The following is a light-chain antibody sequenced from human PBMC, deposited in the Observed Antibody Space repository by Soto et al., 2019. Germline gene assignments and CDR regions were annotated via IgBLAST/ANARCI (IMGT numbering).Light chain of an antibody. Sequence: IVMTQSPASLSVSPGERATLSCRASQSVSSNLAWHQQKPGQAPRLLIYAASTRATGILARFSGSGSGTEFTLTISSLQSEDFAVYYCQQYNNWPLTFGGGTKVEIK. CDR3: QQYNNWPLT. CDR2: AAS. CDR1: QSVSSN. V-gene: IGKV3-15*01. J-gene: IGKJ4*01.